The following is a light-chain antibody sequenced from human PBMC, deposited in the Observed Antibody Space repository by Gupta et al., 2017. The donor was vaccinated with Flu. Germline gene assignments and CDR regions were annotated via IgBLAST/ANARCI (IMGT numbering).Light chain of an antibody. CDR1: RSDVGGYNY. CDR2: DVS. V-gene: IGLV2-14*01. J-gene: IGLJ1*01. Sequence: QSVLTHPASVSGSPGQSITISCTGTRSDVGGYNYVSWYQQHPGKAPILMMYDVSNRPSGVSKRFSGSKSGNTASLTISGVQAEDEADYYCSSCTSSSTVGFGTGTKLTVL. CDR3: SSCTSSSTVG.